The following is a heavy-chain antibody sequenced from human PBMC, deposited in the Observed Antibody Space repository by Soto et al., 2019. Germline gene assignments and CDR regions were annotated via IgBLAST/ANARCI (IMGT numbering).Heavy chain of an antibody. CDR1: GFTLGYHG. J-gene: IGHJ4*02. Sequence: VQLLESGGGLVQPGGSLRLSCVVSGFTLGYHGVTWVRQAPGKGLEWVSGFSGGSGTTHYRDSVRGRFTISSDDSKSTVYLQMNRLGVDDTAVYYCVKWNGVGDHWGPGTLVTVSS. CDR2: FSGGSGTT. D-gene: IGHD1-1*01. V-gene: IGHV3-23*01. CDR3: VKWNGVGDH.